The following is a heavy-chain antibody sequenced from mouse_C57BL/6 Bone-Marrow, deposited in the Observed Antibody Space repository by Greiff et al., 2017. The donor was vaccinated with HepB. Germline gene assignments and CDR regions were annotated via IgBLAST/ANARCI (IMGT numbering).Heavy chain of an antibody. CDR1: GFTFSSYG. D-gene: IGHD2-1*01. J-gene: IGHJ2*01. V-gene: IGHV5-6*01. Sequence: EVQVVESGGDLVKPGGSLKLSCAASGFTFSSYGMSWVRQTPDKRLEWVATISSGGSYTYYPDSVKGRFTISRDNAKNTLYLQMSSLKSEDTAMYYCARGGNYGYWGQGTTLTVSS. CDR2: ISSGGSYT. CDR3: ARGGNYGY.